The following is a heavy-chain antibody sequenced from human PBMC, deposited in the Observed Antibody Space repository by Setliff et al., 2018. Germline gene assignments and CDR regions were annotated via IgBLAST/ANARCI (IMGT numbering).Heavy chain of an antibody. CDR1: DDSISSRHYY. CDR2: IYTSWST. J-gene: IGHJ4*02. D-gene: IGHD1-1*01. Sequence: SETLSLTCTVSDDSISSRHYYWSWIRQPAGKGLEWLGQIYTSWSTNYNPSLKGRATLSIDASKKQFSLKLTSVTAADTALYYCAKGGGRYHSDSWGQGILVTVSS. V-gene: IGHV4-61*09. CDR3: AKGGGRYHSDS.